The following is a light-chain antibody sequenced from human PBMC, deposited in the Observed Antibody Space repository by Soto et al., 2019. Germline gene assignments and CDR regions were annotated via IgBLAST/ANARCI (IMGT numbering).Light chain of an antibody. CDR3: LQHGSSPYT. CDR1: QSVSSSF. V-gene: IGKV3-20*01. J-gene: IGKJ2*01. Sequence: EIVLTQSPGTLSLSPGERATLSCRASQSVSSSFLAWYQQKPRQAPRLLIYSASSRASGIPDRFSGSGSGTDFALTISRLEPEDFAVYYCLQHGSSPYTLGQGTKLEIK. CDR2: SAS.